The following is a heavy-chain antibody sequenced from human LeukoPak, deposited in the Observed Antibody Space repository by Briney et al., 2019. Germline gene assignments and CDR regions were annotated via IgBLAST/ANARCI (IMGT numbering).Heavy chain of an antibody. D-gene: IGHD6-19*01. J-gene: IGHJ4*02. V-gene: IGHV3-30*18. CDR3: AKDPASGDSSAALHY. CDR2: ISYDGSNK. Sequence: GRSLRLSCAASGFTFSSYCMHWVRQAPAKGLPWVALISYDGSNKYYADSVKSRFTVSRDNSKNTLYLQMNSLRAEDTAVYYCAKDPASGDSSAALHYWGQGTLVTVSS. CDR1: GFTFSSYC.